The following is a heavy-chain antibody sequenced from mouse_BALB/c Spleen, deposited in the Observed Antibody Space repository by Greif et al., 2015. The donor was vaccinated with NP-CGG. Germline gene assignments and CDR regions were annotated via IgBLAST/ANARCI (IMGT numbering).Heavy chain of an antibody. CDR3: ARGRMITDPMDY. D-gene: IGHD2-4*01. Sequence: EVQLVESGGGLVKPGGSLKLSCAASGFTLSDYYMYWVRQTPEKRLEWVATISDGGSYTYYPDSVKGRFTISRDNAKNNLYLQMSSLKSEDTAMYYCARGRMITDPMDYWGQGTSVTVSS. CDR1: GFTLSDYY. CDR2: ISDGGSYT. V-gene: IGHV5-4*02. J-gene: IGHJ4*01.